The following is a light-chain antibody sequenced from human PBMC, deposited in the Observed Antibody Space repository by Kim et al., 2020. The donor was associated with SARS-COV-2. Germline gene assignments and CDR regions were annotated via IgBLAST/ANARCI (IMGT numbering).Light chain of an antibody. CDR1: QSVLYSPNNNNC. CDR3: QQYYSTPYT. J-gene: IGKJ2*01. Sequence: SATIDCKSSQSVLYSPNNNNCLASYQQKPRQPPKLLIYWAATRGAGVPDRFSGSRCGTNFTLPISSLQAEDVAVVYCQQYYSTPYTFGQGTKLEI. CDR2: WAA. V-gene: IGKV4-1*01.